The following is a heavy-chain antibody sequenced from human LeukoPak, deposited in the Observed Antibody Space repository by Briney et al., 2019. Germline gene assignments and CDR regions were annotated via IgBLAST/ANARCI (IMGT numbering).Heavy chain of an antibody. J-gene: IGHJ4*02. CDR3: ARFVVIPNFFDY. CDR2: INHSGST. Sequence: SETLSLTCAVSGGSISSSNWWSWVRQPPGKGLEWIGEINHSGSTNYNPSLKSRVTISVDTSKNQFSLKLSSVTAADTAVYYCARFVVIPNFFDYWGQGTLVTVSS. D-gene: IGHD3-22*01. V-gene: IGHV4-4*02. CDR1: GGSISSSNW.